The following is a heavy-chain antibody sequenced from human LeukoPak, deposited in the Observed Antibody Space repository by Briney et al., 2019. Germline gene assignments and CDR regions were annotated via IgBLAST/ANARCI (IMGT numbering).Heavy chain of an antibody. Sequence: PGGSLRLSCAASGFTFSSYDMSWVRQAPGKGLEWVSVISGSGGSTYYADSVKGRFTISRDNSKNTLYLQMNSLRAEDTAVYYCARGAYGSGSYGDNWFDPWGQGTLVTVSS. CDR3: ARGAYGSGSYGDNWFDP. V-gene: IGHV3-23*01. J-gene: IGHJ5*02. CDR1: GFTFSSYD. D-gene: IGHD3-10*01. CDR2: ISGSGGST.